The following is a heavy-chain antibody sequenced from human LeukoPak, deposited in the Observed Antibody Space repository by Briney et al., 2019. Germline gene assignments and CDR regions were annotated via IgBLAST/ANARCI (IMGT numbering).Heavy chain of an antibody. CDR3: ARNKGVYGSGSYDN. J-gene: IGHJ4*02. V-gene: IGHV3-53*01. Sequence: PGGSLRLSCAASGLTVSGHYWSWVRQAPGKGLEWVSQINSGGTTYYADSVKGRFTISRDNSKNTLYLQMNSLRAEDTAVYHCARNKGVYGSGSYDNWGTGTLVTVSS. CDR1: GLTVSGHY. CDR2: INSGGTT. D-gene: IGHD3-10*01.